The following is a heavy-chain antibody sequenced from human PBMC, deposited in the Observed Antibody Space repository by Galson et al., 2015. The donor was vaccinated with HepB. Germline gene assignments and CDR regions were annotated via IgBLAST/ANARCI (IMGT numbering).Heavy chain of an antibody. J-gene: IGHJ4*02. Sequence: SCKASGYTFTSYGISWVRRAPGQGLEWMGWISAYNGNTNYAQKLQGRVTMTTDTSTSTAYMELRSLRSDDTAVYYCARDGSGWYSSHYWGQGALVTVSS. CDR1: GYTFTSYG. CDR3: ARDGSGWYSSHY. V-gene: IGHV1-18*04. CDR2: ISAYNGNT. D-gene: IGHD6-19*01.